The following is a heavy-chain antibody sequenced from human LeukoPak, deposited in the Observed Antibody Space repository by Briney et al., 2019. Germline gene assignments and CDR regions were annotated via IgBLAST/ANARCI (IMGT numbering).Heavy chain of an antibody. J-gene: IGHJ4*02. V-gene: IGHV3-11*04. CDR1: GFTLGDYY. CDR2: IGRSGSPI. Sequence: GGSLRLSCAASGFTLGDYYMSWIRQTPGKGLEWISNIGRSGSPIYYADSVKGRFTISRDNSKNTLYLQMNSLRAEDTAVYYCATTAMATAPFDYWGQGTLVTVSS. D-gene: IGHD5-24*01. CDR3: ATTAMATAPFDY.